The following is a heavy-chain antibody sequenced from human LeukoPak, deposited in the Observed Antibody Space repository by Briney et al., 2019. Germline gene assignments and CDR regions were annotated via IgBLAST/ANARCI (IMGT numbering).Heavy chain of an antibody. V-gene: IGHV4-59*01. Sequence: SSETLSLTCTVSGGSISSYYWSWIRQPLGKGLEWIGYIYYSGSTNYNPSLKSRVTISVDTSKNQFSLKLSSVTAADTAVYYCARDGIGDAFDIWGQGTMVTVSS. CDR2: IYYSGST. CDR3: ARDGIGDAFDI. J-gene: IGHJ3*02. D-gene: IGHD1-26*01. CDR1: GGSISSYY.